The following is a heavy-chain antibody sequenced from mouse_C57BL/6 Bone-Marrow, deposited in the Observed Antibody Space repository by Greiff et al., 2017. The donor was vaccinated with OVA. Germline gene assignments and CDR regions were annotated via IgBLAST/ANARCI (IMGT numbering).Heavy chain of an antibody. J-gene: IGHJ2*01. V-gene: IGHV1-15*01. D-gene: IGHD2-10*02. CDR1: GYTFTDYE. CDR2: IDPETGGT. CDR3: TRWYGNSLDY. Sequence: QVQLKQSGAELVRPGASVTLSCKASGYTFTDYEMHWVKQTPVHGLEWIGAIDPETGGTAYNQKFKGKAILTADKSSSPAYMKLRSLTSEDSAVYYCTRWYGNSLDYWGQGTTLTGSS.